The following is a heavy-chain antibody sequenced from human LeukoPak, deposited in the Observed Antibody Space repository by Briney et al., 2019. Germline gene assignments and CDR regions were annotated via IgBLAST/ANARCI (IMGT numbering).Heavy chain of an antibody. CDR1: GFTFISYI. V-gene: IGHV3-21*01. CDR3: AMDTYYYDNRGYYLGY. J-gene: IGHJ4*02. CDR2: ISSSSSYI. D-gene: IGHD3-22*01. Sequence: GGSLRLSCAASGFTFISYIMNWVRQAPGKGLEWVSSISSSSSYIYYADSVRGRFTISRDNAKNSLYLRMNSLRAEDTAVYFCAMDTYYYDNRGYYLGYWGQGTLVSVSP.